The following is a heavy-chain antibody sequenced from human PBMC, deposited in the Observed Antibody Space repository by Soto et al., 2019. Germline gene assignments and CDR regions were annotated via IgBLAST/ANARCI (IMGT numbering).Heavy chain of an antibody. V-gene: IGHV1-69*13. J-gene: IGHJ6*02. CDR1: GGTFSSYA. CDR2: IIPIFGTA. Sequence: SVKVSCKASGGTFSSYAISWVRQAPGQGLEWMGGIIPIFGTANYAQKFQGRVTITADESTSTAYMELSSLRSEDTAVYYCARDPGPGVTIFGVVGMDVWGQGTTVTSP. CDR3: ARDPGPGVTIFGVVGMDV. D-gene: IGHD3-3*01.